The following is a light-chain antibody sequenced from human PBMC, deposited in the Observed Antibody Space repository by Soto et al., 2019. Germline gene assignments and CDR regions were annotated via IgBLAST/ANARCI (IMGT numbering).Light chain of an antibody. J-gene: IGLJ1*01. CDR2: VVS. Sequence: QSVLTQPASVSGSPGQSIAISCTGTSSDVGGYNYVSWHQQHPGKAPKVLISVVSNRPSGVSNRFSGSKSGNTASLTISGLQAEDEADYYCSSYRSGGTFVFGSGTKVTFL. CDR3: SSYRSGGTFV. CDR1: SSDVGGYNY. V-gene: IGLV2-14*01.